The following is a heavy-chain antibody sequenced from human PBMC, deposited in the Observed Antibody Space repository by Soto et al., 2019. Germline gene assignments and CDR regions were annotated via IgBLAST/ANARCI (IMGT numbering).Heavy chain of an antibody. CDR2: IYSGGST. Sequence: HPGGSLRLSCAASGFTVSSNYMSWVRQAPGKGLEWVSVIYSGGSTYYADSVKGRFTISRDNSKNTLYLQMNSLRAEDTAVYYCASGWVGLDYYYYGMDVWGQGTTVTVSS. V-gene: IGHV3-53*01. CDR3: ASGWVGLDYYYYGMDV. D-gene: IGHD1-26*01. J-gene: IGHJ6*02. CDR1: GFTVSSNY.